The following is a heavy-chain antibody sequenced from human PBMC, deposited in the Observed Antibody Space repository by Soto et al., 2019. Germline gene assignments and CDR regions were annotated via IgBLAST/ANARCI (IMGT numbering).Heavy chain of an antibody. V-gene: IGHV1-2*02. CDR2: INPKTGDT. CDR1: GYTFTDFY. CDR3: ATGTNGTTGWYHP. D-gene: IGHD1-1*01. J-gene: IGHJ5*02. Sequence: QEQLVQSGTEVKKPGASVTVSCKSSGYTFTDFYLHWLRQAPGQGLEWVGWINPKTGDTKSSQKFRGRVPVSRATSVSTAYIDLTSLTSDDTAMEYCATGTNGTTGWYHPWGQGTRVTVSS.